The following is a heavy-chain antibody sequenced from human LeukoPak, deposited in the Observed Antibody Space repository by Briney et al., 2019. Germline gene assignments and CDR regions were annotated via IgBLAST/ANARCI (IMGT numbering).Heavy chain of an antibody. CDR2: IYYSGST. CDR3: ARLKQQLVLIFDY. J-gene: IGHJ4*02. CDR1: GGSISSSSYY. D-gene: IGHD6-13*01. V-gene: IGHV4-39*07. Sequence: SETLSLTCTVSGGSISSSSYYWGWIRQPPGKGLEWIGSIYYSGSTYYNPSLKSRVTISVDTSKNQFSLKLSSVTAADTAVYYCARLKQQLVLIFDYWGQGTLVTVSS.